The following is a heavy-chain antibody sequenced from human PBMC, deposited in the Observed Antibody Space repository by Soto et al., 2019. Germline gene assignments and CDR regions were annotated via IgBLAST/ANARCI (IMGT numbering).Heavy chain of an antibody. V-gene: IGHV3-7*01. Sequence: EVQVVESGGGLVQPGGSLRLSCAASGFTFSNHWMTWVRQAPGKGLEWVANITQDGSEKYYVDSVKGRCTLSRDNAKNSLYLQMHSLRAEDTAVYYCARDSAYCRSTSCYLSYYYYMDVWGKGTTVTVSS. CDR3: ARDSAYCRSTSCYLSYYYYMDV. CDR1: GFTFSNHW. D-gene: IGHD2-2*01. J-gene: IGHJ6*03. CDR2: ITQDGSEK.